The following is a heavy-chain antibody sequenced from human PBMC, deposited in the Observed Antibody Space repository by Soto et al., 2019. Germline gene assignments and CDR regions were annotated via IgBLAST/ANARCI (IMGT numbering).Heavy chain of an antibody. Sequence: SETLSLTYTVSGGYLRSYYWSWIRQPPGKGLEWIGYIYYSGSTNYNPSLKSRVTISVDTSKNPFSLKLSSVTAADTAVYYCARVVVAAIGWFDPWGQGTLVTVSS. CDR2: IYYSGST. V-gene: IGHV4-59*01. D-gene: IGHD2-15*01. CDR1: GGYLRSYY. J-gene: IGHJ5*02. CDR3: ARVVVAAIGWFDP.